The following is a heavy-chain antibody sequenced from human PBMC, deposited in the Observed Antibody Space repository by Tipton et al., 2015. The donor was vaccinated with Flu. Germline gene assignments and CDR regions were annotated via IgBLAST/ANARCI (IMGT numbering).Heavy chain of an antibody. V-gene: IGHV4-34*01. CDR2: INHSGST. J-gene: IGHJ4*02. Sequence: GLVKPSETLSLTCAVYGGSFSGYYWSWIRQPPGKGLEWIGEINHSGSTNYNPSLKSRVTISVDTSKNQFSLKLSSVTAADTAVYYCARGQGLGSGSTPTGYWGQGTLVTVSS. CDR3: ARGQGLGSGSTPTGY. CDR1: GGSFSGYY. D-gene: IGHD3-10*01.